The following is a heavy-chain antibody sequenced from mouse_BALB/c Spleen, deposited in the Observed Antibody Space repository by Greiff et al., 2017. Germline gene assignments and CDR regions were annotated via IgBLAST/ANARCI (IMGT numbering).Heavy chain of an antibody. D-gene: IGHD1-1*01. CDR3: ARGGGSSYVGYFDV. CDR1: GFTFSSYA. J-gene: IGHJ1*01. V-gene: IGHV5-6-5*01. Sequence: DVQLVESGGGLVKPGGSLKLSCAASGFTFSSYAMSWVRQTPEKRLEWVASISSGGSTYYPDSVKGRFTISRDNARNILYLQMSSLRSEDTAMYYCARGGGSSYVGYFDVWGAGTTVTVSS. CDR2: ISSGGST.